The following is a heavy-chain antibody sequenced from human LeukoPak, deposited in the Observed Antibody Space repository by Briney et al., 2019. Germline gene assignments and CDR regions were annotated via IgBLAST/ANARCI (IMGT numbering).Heavy chain of an antibody. CDR2: IYTSGST. J-gene: IGHJ4*02. CDR3: ARMSGSYLKEYFDY. D-gene: IGHD1-26*01. V-gene: IGHV4-4*07. CDR1: GVSISSYY. Sequence: SETLSLTCTVSGVSISSYYWSWIRQPAGKGLEWIGRIYTSGSTNYNPSLKSRVTMSVDTSKNQFSLKLSSVTAADTAVYYCARMSGSYLKEYFDYWGQGTLVTVSS.